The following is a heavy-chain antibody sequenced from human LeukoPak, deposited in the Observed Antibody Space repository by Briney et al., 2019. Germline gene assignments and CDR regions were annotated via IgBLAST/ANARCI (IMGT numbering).Heavy chain of an antibody. V-gene: IGHV3-74*01. D-gene: IGHD3-22*01. Sequence: PAGPPRLSCTASTRYFTNYWMHWIRHVPGRGLAWVARIDRDGITTDYADSVKGRFTISRDNAKNSLYLQMNSLRAEDTALYYCAKDPDYYYDSSGYYFDYWGQGTLVTVSS. J-gene: IGHJ4*02. CDR1: TRYFTNYW. CDR3: AKDPDYYYDSSGYYFDY. CDR2: IDRDGITT.